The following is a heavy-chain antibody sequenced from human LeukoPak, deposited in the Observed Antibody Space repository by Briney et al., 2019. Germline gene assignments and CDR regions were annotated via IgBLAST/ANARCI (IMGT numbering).Heavy chain of an antibody. CDR2: ISYDGSNK. CDR3: ARVLSSSWYRYYYYMDV. J-gene: IGHJ6*03. D-gene: IGHD6-13*01. V-gene: IGHV3-30*04. Sequence: GGSLRLSCAASGFTFSSYAMYWVRQAPGKGLEWVALISYDGSNKNYADSVKGRLTISRDISKNTLYVQMNSLRAEDTAVYYCARVLSSSWYRYYYYMDVWGKGTTVTVSS. CDR1: GFTFSSYA.